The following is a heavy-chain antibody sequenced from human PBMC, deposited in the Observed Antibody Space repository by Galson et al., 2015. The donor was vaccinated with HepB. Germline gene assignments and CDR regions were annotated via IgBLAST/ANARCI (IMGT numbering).Heavy chain of an antibody. CDR3: ARPTLETAYGLDV. CDR2: IDPRDSST. V-gene: IGHV5-10-1*01. D-gene: IGHD1-14*01. J-gene: IGHJ6*02. CDR1: GYYFPNYW. Sequence: QSGAEVKKPGESLRISCKGSGYYFPNYWIIWVRQMPGKGLEWMGKIDPRDSSTKYSPSFQGHVTISTDKSIGTAYLQWSSLKASDTAIYYCARPTLETAYGLDVWGQGTTVTVSS.